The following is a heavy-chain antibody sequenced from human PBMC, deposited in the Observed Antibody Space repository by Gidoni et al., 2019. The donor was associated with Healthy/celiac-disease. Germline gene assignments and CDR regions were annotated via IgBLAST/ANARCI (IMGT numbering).Heavy chain of an antibody. V-gene: IGHV3-21*01. CDR1: GFTFSSYS. Sequence: EVQLVESGGGLVKPGGSLRRSCAASGFTFSSYSMNWVRQAPGKGLEWVSSISSSSSYIYYADSVKGRFTISRDNAKNSLYLQMNSLRAEDTAVYYCARGEGGATYSWGQGTLVTVSS. D-gene: IGHD1-26*01. J-gene: IGHJ4*02. CDR2: ISSSSSYI. CDR3: ARGEGGATYS.